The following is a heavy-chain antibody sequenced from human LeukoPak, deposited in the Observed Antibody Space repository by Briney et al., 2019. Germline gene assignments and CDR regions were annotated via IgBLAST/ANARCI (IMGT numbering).Heavy chain of an antibody. CDR3: AELGITMIGGV. Sequence: GGSLRLSCTVSGFTVSTNSMSWVRQAPGKGLEWVSYISSSGSTIYYADSVKGRFTISRDNAKNSLYLQMNSLRAEDTAVYYCAELGITMIGGVWGKGTTVTISS. CDR2: ISSSGSTI. V-gene: IGHV3-11*04. D-gene: IGHD3-10*02. J-gene: IGHJ6*04. CDR1: GFTVSTNS.